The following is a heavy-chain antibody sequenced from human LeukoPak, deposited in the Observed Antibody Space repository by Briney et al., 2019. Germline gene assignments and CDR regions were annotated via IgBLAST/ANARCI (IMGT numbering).Heavy chain of an antibody. J-gene: IGHJ6*03. D-gene: IGHD1-26*01. V-gene: IGHV3-23*01. Sequence: GGSLRLSCAASGFTFSSCAMSWVRQAPGKGLEWVSAISGSGGSTYYADSVKGRFTISRDNSKNTLYLQMNSLRAEDTAVYYCAKNYRPWEPHGYYYYMDVWGKGTTVTVSS. CDR3: AKNYRPWEPHGYYYYMDV. CDR1: GFTFSSCA. CDR2: ISGSGGST.